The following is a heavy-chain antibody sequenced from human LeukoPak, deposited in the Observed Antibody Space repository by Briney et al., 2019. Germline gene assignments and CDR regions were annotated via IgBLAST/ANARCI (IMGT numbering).Heavy chain of an antibody. Sequence: SVKVSCKASGGTFSSYAISWVRQAPGQGLEWMGRIIPILGIANYAQKFQGRVTITADKSTSTAYMELSSLRSEDTAVYYCAREKRDSVYYYYYYYMDVWGKGTTVTVSS. CDR1: GGTFSSYA. CDR3: AREKRDSVYYYYYYYMDV. CDR2: IIPILGIA. J-gene: IGHJ6*03. D-gene: IGHD2-21*01. V-gene: IGHV1-69*04.